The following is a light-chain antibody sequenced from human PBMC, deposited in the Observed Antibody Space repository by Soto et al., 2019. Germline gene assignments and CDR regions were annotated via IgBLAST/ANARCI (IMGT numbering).Light chain of an antibody. CDR3: QQYGSSPPFA. Sequence: AIRMTQSPSSLSASTGDRVTITCRASQGISSYLAWYQQKPGKAPKLLIYAASTLQSGVPSRFSGSGSGTDFTLTISCLQSEDFALYYCQQYGSSPPFAFGGGTKIEIK. J-gene: IGKJ4*01. CDR1: QGISSY. V-gene: IGKV1-8*01. CDR2: AAS.